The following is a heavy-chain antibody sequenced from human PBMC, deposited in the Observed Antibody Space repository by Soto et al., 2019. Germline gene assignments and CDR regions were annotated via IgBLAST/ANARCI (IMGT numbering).Heavy chain of an antibody. D-gene: IGHD2-15*01. V-gene: IGHV4-30-2*01. CDR3: ARGHFHGWLDY. Sequence: PSETLSLTCAVSGGSISSGGYSWSWIRQPPGKGLEWIGYIYHSGSTYYNPSLKSRVTISVDSSKNQFSLKLSSVTAQDTAVHYCARGHFHGWLDYFRQGTLVTV. CDR2: IYHSGST. J-gene: IGHJ4*02. CDR1: GGSISSGGYS.